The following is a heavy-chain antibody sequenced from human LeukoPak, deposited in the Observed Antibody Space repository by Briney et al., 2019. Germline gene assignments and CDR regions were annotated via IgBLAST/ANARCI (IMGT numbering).Heavy chain of an antibody. J-gene: IGHJ4*02. V-gene: IGHV5-51*01. CDR2: IYPGDSDT. CDR1: GYSFTSYW. Sequence: GESLQISCKGSGYSFTSYWIGWVRQMPGKGLEWMGIIYPGDSDTRYSPSFQGQVTISADKSISTAYLQWSSLKASDTAMYYCARHEVLEPGYSSGWHRGPEYYFDYWGQGTLVTVSS. D-gene: IGHD6-19*01. CDR3: ARHEVLEPGYSSGWHRGPEYYFDY.